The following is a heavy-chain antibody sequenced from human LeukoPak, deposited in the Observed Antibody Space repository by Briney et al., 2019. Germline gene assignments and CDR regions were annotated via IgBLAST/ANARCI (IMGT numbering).Heavy chain of an antibody. CDR3: ARAYCSSTSCYAGVDY. D-gene: IGHD2-2*01. CDR2: IYHSGST. V-gene: IGHV4-4*02. Sequence: SGTLSLTCAVSGGSISSSNWWSWVCQPPGQGLERIGEIYHSGSTNYNPSLKSRVTISVDKSKNQFSLKLSSVTAADTAVYYCARAYCSSTSCYAGVDYWGQGTLVTVSS. CDR1: GGSISSSNW. J-gene: IGHJ4*02.